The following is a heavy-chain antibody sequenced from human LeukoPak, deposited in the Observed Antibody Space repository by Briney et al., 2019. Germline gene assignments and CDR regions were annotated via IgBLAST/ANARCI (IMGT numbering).Heavy chain of an antibody. V-gene: IGHV3-21*01. CDR1: GFTFSSYN. J-gene: IGHJ4*02. D-gene: IGHD1-14*01. CDR3: ARDPGNRAVGY. CDR2: ISSSSSYI. Sequence: GGSLRLSCAASGFTFSSYNMNWVRQAPGKGLEWVSSISSSSSYIYYADSVKGRFTISRDNAKNSLYLQMNSLRAEDTAVYYCARDPGNRAVGYWGQGTLVTVSS.